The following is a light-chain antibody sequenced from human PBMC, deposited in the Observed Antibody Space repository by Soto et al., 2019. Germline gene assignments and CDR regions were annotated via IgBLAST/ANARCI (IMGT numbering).Light chain of an antibody. J-gene: IGKJ5*01. CDR3: QQLFDYPIT. CDR2: AAS. V-gene: IGKV1-9*01. CDR1: QVISTS. Sequence: DIHLTQSPSFLSPSIGESVTITCRAIQVISTSLAWYQVKPGKAPKLLIYAASTLESGVPSRFRATVSGTEFSLTITSLQPEDFATYYCQQLFDYPITFGQGTRLEIK.